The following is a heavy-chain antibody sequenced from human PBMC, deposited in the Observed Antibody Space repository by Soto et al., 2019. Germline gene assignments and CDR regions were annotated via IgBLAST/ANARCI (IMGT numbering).Heavy chain of an antibody. D-gene: IGHD3-22*01. CDR1: GGTFSSHT. Sequence: QVQLVQSGAEVKKPGSSLKVSCKASGGTFSSHTISWVRLAPGHGLEWMGRTIPILGITNYAQNFQGRLTLTADTSTGTASMELSSLRSEDTALYYCGISRQDSNFLYYGTDVWGQGTTVTVSS. J-gene: IGHJ6*02. CDR3: GISRQDSNFLYYGTDV. V-gene: IGHV1-69*02. CDR2: TIPILGIT.